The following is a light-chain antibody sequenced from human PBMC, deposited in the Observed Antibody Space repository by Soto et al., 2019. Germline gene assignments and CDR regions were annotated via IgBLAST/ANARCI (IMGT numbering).Light chain of an antibody. CDR3: QQYGSSPPTT. V-gene: IGKV3-20*01. CDR1: QSISSSY. J-gene: IGKJ1*01. CDR2: GAS. Sequence: EVVLTQSPATLSLSPGERATLSCRASQSISSSYLAWYQQKPGQAPRLLIYGASSRATGIPDRFSGSGSGTDFTLTISRLEPEDFAVYYCQQYGSSPPTTFGQGTKGDIK.